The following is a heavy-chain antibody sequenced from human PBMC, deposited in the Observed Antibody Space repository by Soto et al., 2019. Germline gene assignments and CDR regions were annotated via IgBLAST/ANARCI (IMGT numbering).Heavy chain of an antibody. CDR1: GGSISSGDYY. CDR3: ARDCGGDFNNWFDP. J-gene: IGHJ5*02. CDR2: IYYSGST. V-gene: IGHV4-30-4*01. D-gene: IGHD2-21*02. Sequence: SETLSLTCTVSGGSISSGDYYWSWIRQPPGKGLEGIGYIYYSGSTYYNPSLKSRVTISVDTSKNQFSLKLSSVTAADTAVYYCARDCGGDFNNWFDPWGQGTLVTVSS.